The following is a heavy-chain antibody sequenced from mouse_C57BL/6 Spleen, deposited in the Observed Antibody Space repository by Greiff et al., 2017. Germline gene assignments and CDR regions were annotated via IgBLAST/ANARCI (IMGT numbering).Heavy chain of an antibody. CDR1: GYTFTSYW. D-gene: IGHD1-3*01. Sequence: QVQLKQPGAELVRPGSSVKLSCKASGYTFTSYWMHWVKQRPIQGLEWIGNIDPSDSETHYNQKFKDKATLTVDKSSSTAYMQLSSLTSEDSAVYYCARDWLNQWYYAMDYWGQGTSVTVSS. CDR2: IDPSDSET. J-gene: IGHJ4*01. V-gene: IGHV1-52*01. CDR3: ARDWLNQWYYAMDY.